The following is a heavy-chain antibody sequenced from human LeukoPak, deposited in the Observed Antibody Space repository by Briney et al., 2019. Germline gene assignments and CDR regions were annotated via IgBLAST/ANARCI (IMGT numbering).Heavy chain of an antibody. CDR1: GGSISSYY. CDR3: ARGVYSSSWISNYYYYYMDV. CDR2: IYYSGST. Sequence: PSETLSLTCTVSGGSISSYYWSWIRQPPGKGLEWIGYIYYSGSTNYNPSLKSRVTISVDTSKNQFSLKLSSVTAADTAVYYCARGVYSSSWISNYYYYYMDVWGKGTTVTVSS. V-gene: IGHV4-59*01. D-gene: IGHD6-13*01. J-gene: IGHJ6*03.